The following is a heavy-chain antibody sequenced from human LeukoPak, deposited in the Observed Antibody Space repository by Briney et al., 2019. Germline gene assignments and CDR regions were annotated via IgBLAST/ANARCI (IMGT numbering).Heavy chain of an antibody. V-gene: IGHV1-2*02. J-gene: IGHJ5*02. D-gene: IGHD5-18*01. CDR3: ARDLAAMANNWFDP. CDR1: GYTFTGYY. Sequence: ASVKVSCKASGYTFTGYYMHWVRQAPGQGLELMGWINPNSGGTNYAQKFQGRVTMTRDTSINTAYMEVSRLRSDDTAVYYCARDLAAMANNWFDPWGQGTLVTVSS. CDR2: INPNSGGT.